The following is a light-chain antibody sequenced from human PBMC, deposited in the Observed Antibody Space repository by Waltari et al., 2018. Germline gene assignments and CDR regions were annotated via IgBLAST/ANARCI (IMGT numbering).Light chain of an antibody. J-gene: IGLJ3*02. V-gene: IGLV6-57*03. CDR1: GCSIDSSY. CDR3: QSFDQTSEV. Sequence: FLLTQPHSVSESPGKTVTISCTRSGCSIDSSYVQWYQQRPGSAPTTVIYEDYRRPSGVPDRFSGSIDSSSNSASLTISGLRTEDEADYYCQSFDQTSEVFGGGTKVTVL. CDR2: EDY.